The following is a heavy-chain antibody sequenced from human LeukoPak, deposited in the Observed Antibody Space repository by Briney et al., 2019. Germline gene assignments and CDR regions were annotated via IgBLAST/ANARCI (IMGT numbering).Heavy chain of an antibody. J-gene: IGHJ4*02. V-gene: IGHV3-21*01. CDR2: IISSSSYI. CDR1: GFTFSTYS. Sequence: PGGSLRLSCAASGFTFSTYSMNWVRQAPGKGLEWVSSIISSSSYIYYADLVKGRFTISRDNAKNSLYLQMNSLRAEDTAVYYCARDPQYCSGGSCYSFDYWGQGTLVTVSS. D-gene: IGHD2-15*01. CDR3: ARDPQYCSGGSCYSFDY.